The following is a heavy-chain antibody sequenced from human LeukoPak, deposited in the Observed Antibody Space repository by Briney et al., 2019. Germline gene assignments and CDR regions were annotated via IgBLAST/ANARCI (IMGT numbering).Heavy chain of an antibody. J-gene: IGHJ6*03. D-gene: IGHD4-11*01. CDR2: IYYSGST. Sequence: PSETLSLTCTVSGGSISSYYWSWIRQPPGKGLEWIGYIYYSGSTNYNPSLKSRVTISVDTSKNQFSLKLSSVTAADTAVYYCARVGAPPSNYRYYYNYMDVWGKGTTVTVSS. CDR3: ARVGAPPSNYRYYYNYMDV. V-gene: IGHV4-59*01. CDR1: GGSISSYY.